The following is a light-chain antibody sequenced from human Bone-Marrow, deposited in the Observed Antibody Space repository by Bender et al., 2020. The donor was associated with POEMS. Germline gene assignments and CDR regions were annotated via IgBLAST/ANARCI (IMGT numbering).Light chain of an antibody. Sequence: QSALTQPPSASGSPGQSVTISCTGTSSDVGGSNYVSWYQQHPGKAPKLMIYEVSKRPSGVPDRFSGSRSGNTASLTVSGLQAEDEADYYCSSYTSTNTLVFGTGTKVTVL. V-gene: IGLV2-8*01. CDR1: SSDVGGSNY. CDR2: EVS. J-gene: IGLJ1*01. CDR3: SSYTSTNTLV.